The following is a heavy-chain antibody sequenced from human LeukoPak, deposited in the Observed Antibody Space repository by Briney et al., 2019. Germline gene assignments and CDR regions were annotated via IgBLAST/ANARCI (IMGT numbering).Heavy chain of an antibody. V-gene: IGHV4-39*01. Sequence: SETLSLTCTVSGGSISSGSYYWDWIRQPPGKGLEWIGSIYYSGSTYYNPSLKSRVTISVDTSKNQFSLKLSSVTAADTAVYYCARSRIAAPIDYWGQGTLVTVSS. CDR3: ARSRIAAPIDY. CDR2: IYYSGST. D-gene: IGHD6-13*01. J-gene: IGHJ4*02. CDR1: GGSISSGSYY.